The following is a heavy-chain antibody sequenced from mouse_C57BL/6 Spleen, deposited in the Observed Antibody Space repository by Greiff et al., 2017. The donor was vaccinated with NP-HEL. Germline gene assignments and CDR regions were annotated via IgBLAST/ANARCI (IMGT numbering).Heavy chain of an antibody. CDR1: GFTFSSYG. V-gene: IGHV5-6*01. D-gene: IGHD1-1*01. Sequence: EVMLVESGGDLVKPGGSLKLSCAASGFTFSSYGMSWVRQTPDKRLEWVATISSGGSYTYYPDSVKGRFTISRDNAKNTLYLQMSSLKSEDTAMYYCASTTVVARYFDVWGTGTTVTVSS. CDR2: ISSGGSYT. J-gene: IGHJ1*03. CDR3: ASTTVVARYFDV.